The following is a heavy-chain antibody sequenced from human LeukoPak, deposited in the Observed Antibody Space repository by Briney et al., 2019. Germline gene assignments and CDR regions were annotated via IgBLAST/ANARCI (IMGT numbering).Heavy chain of an antibody. CDR3: ARVGYYYDSSGYYFFDY. CDR2: IYYSGST. CDR1: GGSISSYY. J-gene: IGHJ4*02. D-gene: IGHD3-22*01. Sequence: SETLSLTCTVSGGSISSYYWSWIRQPPGKGLKWIGYIYYSGSTSYSPSLRSRVTISVDTSKNQFSLKLSSVTAADTAVYYCARVGYYYDSSGYYFFDYWGQGTLVTVSS. V-gene: IGHV4-59*01.